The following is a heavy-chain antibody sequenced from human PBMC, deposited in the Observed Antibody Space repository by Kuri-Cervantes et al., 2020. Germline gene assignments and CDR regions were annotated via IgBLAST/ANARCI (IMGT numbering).Heavy chain of an antibody. V-gene: IGHV3-30*03. CDR2: ISYDGSNK. Sequence: LSLTCAASGVTFSSYGMHWVRQAPGKGLEWVAVISYDGSNKYYADSVKGRFTISRDNAKNSLYLQMNSLRAEDTAVYYCATKYYDFWSGWENYYYGMDVWGQGTTVTVSS. CDR3: ATKYYDFWSGWENYYYGMDV. D-gene: IGHD3-3*01. J-gene: IGHJ6*02. CDR1: GVTFSSYG.